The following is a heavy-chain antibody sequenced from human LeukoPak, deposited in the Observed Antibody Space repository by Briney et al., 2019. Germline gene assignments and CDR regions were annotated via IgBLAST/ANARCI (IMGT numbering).Heavy chain of an antibody. CDR2: IIPIFGTA. CDR3: ATSLRLGKLSLSNWYFDL. J-gene: IGHJ2*01. CDR1: GGTFSSYA. V-gene: IGHV1-69*05. Sequence: SVKVSCKASGGTFSSYAISWVRQAPGQGLEWMGGIIPIFGTANYAQKFQGRVTITTDESTSTAYMELSSLRSEDTAVYYCATSLRLGKLSLSNWYFDLWSRGTLVTVSS. D-gene: IGHD3-16*02.